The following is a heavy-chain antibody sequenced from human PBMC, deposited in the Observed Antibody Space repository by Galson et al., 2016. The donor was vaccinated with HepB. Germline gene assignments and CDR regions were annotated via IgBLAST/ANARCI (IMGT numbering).Heavy chain of an antibody. CDR3: ARAPPTVTFPDYFDY. V-gene: IGHV3-48*02. CDR1: GFTFSSYS. Sequence: SLRLSCAASGFTFSSYSMDWVRQAPGKGLEWVSHISSSSSTIYSADSVKGRFTISRDNAKNSLYLQMNSLRDEDTALYYCARAPPTVTFPDYFDYWGQRTLVTVSS. J-gene: IGHJ4*02. D-gene: IGHD4-17*01. CDR2: ISSSSSTI.